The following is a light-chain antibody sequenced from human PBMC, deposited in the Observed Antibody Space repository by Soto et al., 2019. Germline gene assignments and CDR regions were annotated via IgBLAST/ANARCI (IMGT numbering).Light chain of an antibody. CDR3: SSYTSSSTLV. CDR1: SSDVGAYNY. CDR2: EVS. J-gene: IGLJ1*01. V-gene: IGLV2-14*01. Sequence: QSALTQPASVSGSPGQSITISCTGTSSDVGAYNYVSWYQQHPGKAPKLMIYEVSHRPSGVSNRFSGSKSGNTASLTISGPQAEDEADYYCSSYTSSSTLVFATGTKVTVL.